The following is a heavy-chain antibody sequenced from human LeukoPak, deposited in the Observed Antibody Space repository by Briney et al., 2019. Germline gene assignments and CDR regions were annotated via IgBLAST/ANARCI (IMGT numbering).Heavy chain of an antibody. CDR1: GGSISSGGYY. V-gene: IGHV4-31*03. D-gene: IGHD4-17*01. CDR3: ARDVDYGDYVSGFDP. CDR2: IYYSGST. Sequence: SSETLSLTCTVSGGSISSGGYYWSWIRQHPGKGLEWIGYIYYSGSTYYNPSLKSRVTISVDTSKNQFSLKLSSVTAADTAVYYCARDVDYGDYVSGFDPWGQGTLVTVSS. J-gene: IGHJ5*02.